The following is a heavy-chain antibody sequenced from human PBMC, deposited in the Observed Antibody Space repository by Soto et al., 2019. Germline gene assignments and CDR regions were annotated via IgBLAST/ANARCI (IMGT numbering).Heavy chain of an antibody. Sequence: GGSLRLSCAASGFTPSSSDMSWVRQGPEKGLEWVSTIDAAGRITYYADSVKGRFTISRDNAKNSLHLQMNSLRAEDTAVYYCTRDASRDSSARGWFDPWGPGTLVTVSS. D-gene: IGHD6-13*01. V-gene: IGHV3-21*01. CDR2: IDAAGRIT. CDR1: GFTPSSSD. CDR3: TRDASRDSSARGWFDP. J-gene: IGHJ5*02.